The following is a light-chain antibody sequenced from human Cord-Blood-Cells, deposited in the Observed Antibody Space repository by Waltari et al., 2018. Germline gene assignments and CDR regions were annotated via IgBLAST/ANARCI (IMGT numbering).Light chain of an antibody. V-gene: IGLV2-23*01. CDR2: EGS. J-gene: IGLJ3*02. CDR1: SSDVGSYNL. Sequence: QSALTQPASVSGSPGQSITLSCPGPSSDVGSYNLVSWYQQHPGKAPKLMIYEGSKRPSGVSNRFSGSKSGNTASLTISGLQAEDEADYYCCSYAGSSRVFGGGTKLTVL. CDR3: CSYAGSSRV.